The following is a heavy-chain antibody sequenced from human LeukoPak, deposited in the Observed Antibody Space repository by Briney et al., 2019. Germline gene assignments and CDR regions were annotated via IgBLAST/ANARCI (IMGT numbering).Heavy chain of an antibody. CDR3: ARDAATISDTFDI. Sequence: SVKVSCKASGYTFANYGISWVRQAPGQGLEWMGWISAYNGNTNYAQNLQDRVTMTTDTSTSTAYMELRSLRSDDTAVYFCARDAATISDTFDIWGQGTMVTVSS. J-gene: IGHJ3*02. CDR2: ISAYNGNT. CDR1: GYTFANYG. D-gene: IGHD1-26*01. V-gene: IGHV1-18*01.